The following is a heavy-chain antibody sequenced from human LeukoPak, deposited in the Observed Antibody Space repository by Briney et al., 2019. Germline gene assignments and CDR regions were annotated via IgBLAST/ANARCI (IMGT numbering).Heavy chain of an antibody. J-gene: IGHJ4*02. CDR1: GYTFTGYY. V-gene: IGHV1-18*04. Sequence: ASVKVSCKSSGYTFTGYYMHWVRQAPAQGLEWMGWISAYNGNTNYAQKLQGRVTMTTDTSTSTAYMELRSLRSDDRGVYYCARDRGGYYYDSSGYYYDYWGQGTLVTVSS. D-gene: IGHD3-22*01. CDR3: ARDRGGYYYDSSGYYYDY. CDR2: ISAYNGNT.